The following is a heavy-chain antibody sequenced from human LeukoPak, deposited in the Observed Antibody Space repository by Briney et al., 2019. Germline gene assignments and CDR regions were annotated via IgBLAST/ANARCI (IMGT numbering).Heavy chain of an antibody. CDR3: ARDRFRDGYNYIGY. D-gene: IGHD5-24*01. J-gene: IGHJ4*02. V-gene: IGHV3-48*04. CDR2: ISSSGSTI. Sequence: GGSLRLSCAASGFTFSSYAMSWVRQAPGKGLEWVSYISSSGSTIYYADSVKGRFTISRDNAKNSLYLQMNSLRAEDTAVYYCARDRFRDGYNYIGYWGQGTLVTVSS. CDR1: GFTFSSYA.